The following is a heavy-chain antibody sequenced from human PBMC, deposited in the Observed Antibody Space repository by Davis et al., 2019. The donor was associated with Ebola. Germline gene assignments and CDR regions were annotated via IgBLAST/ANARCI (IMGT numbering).Heavy chain of an antibody. V-gene: IGHV3-33*01. D-gene: IGHD3-9*01. Sequence: GESLKISCAASGFTFSSYGMHWVRQAPGKGLEWVAVIWYDGSNKYYADSVKGRFTISRDNSKNTLYLQMNSLRAEDTAVYYCAREMEPTYYDILTARGAFDYWGQGTLVTVSS. CDR2: IWYDGSNK. CDR1: GFTFSSYG. J-gene: IGHJ4*02. CDR3: AREMEPTYYDILTARGAFDY.